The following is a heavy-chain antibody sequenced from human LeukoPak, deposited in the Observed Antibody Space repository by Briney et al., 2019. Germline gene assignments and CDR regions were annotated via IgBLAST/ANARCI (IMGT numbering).Heavy chain of an antibody. D-gene: IGHD5-18*01. Sequence: EAGGSLRLSCAASGFTFSGSAMHWVCQASGKGLEWVGRIRSKANSYATAYAASVKGRFTISRDDSKNTAYLQMNSLKTEDTAVYYCTSTGYSYGAWGQGTLVTVSS. V-gene: IGHV3-73*01. CDR1: GFTFSGSA. CDR3: TSTGYSYGA. CDR2: IRSKANSYAT. J-gene: IGHJ5*02.